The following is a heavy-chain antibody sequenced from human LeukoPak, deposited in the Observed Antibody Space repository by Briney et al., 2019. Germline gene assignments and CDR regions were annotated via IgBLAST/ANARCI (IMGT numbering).Heavy chain of an antibody. CDR1: GYSFASYW. CDR2: IYPGDSDT. CDR3: ARLLLERLWGWFDP. Sequence: GESLKISCKGSGYSFASYWIGWVRQMPGKGLEWMGIIYPGDSDTKYSPSFQGQVTISADKSISTAYLQWSSLKASDTAMYYCARLLLERLWGWFDPWGQGTLVTVSS. V-gene: IGHV5-51*01. J-gene: IGHJ5*02. D-gene: IGHD1-1*01.